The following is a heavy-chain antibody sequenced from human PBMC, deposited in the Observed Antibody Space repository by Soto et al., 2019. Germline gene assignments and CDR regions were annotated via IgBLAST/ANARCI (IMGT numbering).Heavy chain of an antibody. CDR2: TSNT. D-gene: IGHD1-1*01. Sequence: QVQLVQSGLEVRKPGASVKVSCKASGYTFSNYGINWVRQAPGQGLEWMGRTSNTNDAESLQGRVIMTTDTSTNTAYMELRGLRSDDTAVYYCARDGRKHWNLDFWGQGTLVIVSS. CDR1: GYTFSNYG. J-gene: IGHJ4*02. CDR3: ARDGRKHWNLDF. V-gene: IGHV1-18*01.